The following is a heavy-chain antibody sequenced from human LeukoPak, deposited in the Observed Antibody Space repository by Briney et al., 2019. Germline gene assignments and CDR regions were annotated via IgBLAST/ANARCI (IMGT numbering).Heavy chain of an antibody. CDR3: AREGWNYAPSDY. J-gene: IGHJ4*02. V-gene: IGHV3-23*01. CDR2: ISNSGGIT. CDR1: GFTFSKYA. Sequence: GGSLRLSCAVSGFTFSKYAMSWVRQAPGKGLEWVSGISNSGGITSYADSVKGRFTISRDNSKNTLFLQMNSLRAEDSAVYYCAREGWNYAPSDYWGQGTLVTVSS. D-gene: IGHD1-7*01.